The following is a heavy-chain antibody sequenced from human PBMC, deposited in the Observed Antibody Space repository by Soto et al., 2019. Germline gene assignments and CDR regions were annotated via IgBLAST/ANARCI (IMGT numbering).Heavy chain of an antibody. CDR2: FDPEDGET. V-gene: IGHV1-24*01. J-gene: IGHJ3*02. CDR1: GYTLTELS. CDR3: ATDGIVGATTSAFDI. D-gene: IGHD1-26*01. Sequence: ASVKVSCKVSGYTLTELSMHWVRQAPGKGLEWMGGFDPEDGETIYAQKFQGRVTMTEDTSTDTANMELSSLRSEDTAVYYCATDGIVGATTSAFDIWGQGTMVTVSS.